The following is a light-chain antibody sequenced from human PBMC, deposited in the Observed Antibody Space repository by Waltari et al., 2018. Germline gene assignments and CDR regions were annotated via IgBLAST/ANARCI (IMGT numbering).Light chain of an antibody. CDR1: RTDIGAYNY. J-gene: IGLJ2*01. CDR2: AVT. Sequence: QSALTQPPSASGSPGQSVTIPCTGTRTDIGAYNYVPWYQPHPGKAPKLLIYAVTERPSGVPDRFSGSKSGNTASLTVSGLQGEDEADYYCASFAGSNNLFGGGTKLTVL. V-gene: IGLV2-8*01. CDR3: ASFAGSNNL.